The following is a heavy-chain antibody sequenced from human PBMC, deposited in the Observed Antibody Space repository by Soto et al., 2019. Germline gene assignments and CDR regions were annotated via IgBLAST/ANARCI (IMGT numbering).Heavy chain of an antibody. V-gene: IGHV1-18*01. CDR3: ARGKVIFDTRISYPFYLDN. J-gene: IGHJ4*02. CDR2: ISAYNGKT. Sequence: QVQLVQSGGEVKKPGASVKVSCKSSGYSFSNYAISWVRQAPGQGLEWMGWISAYNGKTNYAQKIQGRVTMTTETSASTTYRGLRSLNSTARASNSCARGKVIFDTRISYPFYLDNGGQEPRFT. CDR1: GYSFSNYA. D-gene: IGHD3-10*01.